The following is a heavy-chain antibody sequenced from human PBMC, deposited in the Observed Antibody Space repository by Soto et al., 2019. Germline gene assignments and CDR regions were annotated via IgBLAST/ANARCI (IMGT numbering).Heavy chain of an antibody. CDR3: ATLDYDSKGYYSD. D-gene: IGHD3-22*01. Sequence: VGSLRLSCAACGYTFSSYCTTWVRQAPWKGLEWVANIKQYRSDKYYVDSVKGRFTISRDNAKNSLYLQMNSLRAEDTAVYYCATLDYDSKGYYSDWGEGSMVTSSA. V-gene: IGHV3-7*03. J-gene: IGHJ4*02. CDR2: IKQYRSDK. CDR1: GYTFSSYC.